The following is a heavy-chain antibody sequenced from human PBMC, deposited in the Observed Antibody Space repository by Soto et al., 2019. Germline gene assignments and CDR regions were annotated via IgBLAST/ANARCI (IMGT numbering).Heavy chain of an antibody. J-gene: IGHJ4*02. V-gene: IGHV2-70*01. Sequence: SGPTLVNPTQTLTLTCTFSGFSLSTSGMCVSWIRQPPGKALEWLALIDWDDDEYYNTSLKTRLTISKDTSKNQVVLTMTNMDPVDTATYYCARTQHTYYYDSSGYAELEYWGQGTLVTVSS. CDR1: GFSLSTSGMC. D-gene: IGHD3-22*01. CDR2: IDWDDDE. CDR3: ARTQHTYYYDSSGYAELEY.